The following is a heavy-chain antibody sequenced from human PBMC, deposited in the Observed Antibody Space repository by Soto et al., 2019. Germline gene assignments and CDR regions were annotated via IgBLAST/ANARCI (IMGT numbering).Heavy chain of an antibody. D-gene: IGHD4-17*01. CDR1: GYTFTSYG. V-gene: IGHV1-18*01. Sequence: ASVKVSCKASGYTFTSYGISWVRQAPGQGLEWMGWISAYNGNTNYAQKLQGRVTMTTDTSTSTAYMELRSLRSDDTAVYYCARVTTVTTISLNWFDPWGQGTLVTVSS. J-gene: IGHJ5*02. CDR2: ISAYNGNT. CDR3: ARVTTVTTISLNWFDP.